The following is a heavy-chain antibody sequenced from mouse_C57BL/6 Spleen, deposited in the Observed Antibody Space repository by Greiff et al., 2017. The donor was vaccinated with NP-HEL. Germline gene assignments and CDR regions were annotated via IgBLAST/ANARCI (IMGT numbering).Heavy chain of an antibody. V-gene: IGHV1-54*01. D-gene: IGHD3-2*02. J-gene: IGHJ2*01. CDR3: ARGSSGYGDD. CDR2: INPGSGGT. Sequence: QVQLQQSGAELVRPGTSVKVSCKASGYAFTNYLIEWVKQRPGQGLEWIGVINPGSGGTNYNEKFKGKATLTADKSSSTAYMQLSSLTSEDSAVYFCARGSSGYGDDWGQGTTLTVSS. CDR1: GYAFTNYL.